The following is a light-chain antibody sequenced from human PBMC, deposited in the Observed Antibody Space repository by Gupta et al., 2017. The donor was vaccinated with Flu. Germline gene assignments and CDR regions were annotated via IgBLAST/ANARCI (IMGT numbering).Light chain of an antibody. V-gene: IGLV2-14*01. CDR2: EVS. Sequence: ITISSTGTSSDVGGYNYVSWYQQHPGKATKLMMYEVSKRPSGVSNRFSDSKSGNTASLTISGLQAEDEADYYCSSYTSSSTLVFGGGTKLTVL. J-gene: IGLJ2*01. CDR3: SSYTSSSTLV. CDR1: SSDVGGYNY.